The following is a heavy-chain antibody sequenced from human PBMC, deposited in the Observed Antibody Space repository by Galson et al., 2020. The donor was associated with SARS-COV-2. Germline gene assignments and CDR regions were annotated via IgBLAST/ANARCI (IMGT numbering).Heavy chain of an antibody. V-gene: IGHV4-59*08. J-gene: IGHJ6*02. Sequence: SETLSLTCTVSGGSISSYYWSWIRQPPGKGLEWIGYIYYSGSTNYNPSLKSRVTISVDTSKNQFSLKLSSVTAADTAVYYCARHQGYCTGGVCYTDYYYGMDVWGQGTTVTVS. D-gene: IGHD2-8*02. CDR1: GGSISSYY. CDR2: IYYSGST. CDR3: ARHQGYCTGGVCYTDYYYGMDV.